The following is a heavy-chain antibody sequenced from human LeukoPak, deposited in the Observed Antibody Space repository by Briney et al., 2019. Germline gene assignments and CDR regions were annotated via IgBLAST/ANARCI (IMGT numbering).Heavy chain of an antibody. CDR3: AREGGGAPNFDY. CDR1: GYTFTRYY. Sequence: PGASVKVSCKSSGYTFTRYYMHWVRQAPGQGLEWMGITNPSGGGTTYAQKFQGRVTMTRDTSTSTVYMELSSLTSEDTAVYYCAREGGGAPNFDYWGQGTLVTVPS. V-gene: IGHV1-46*01. J-gene: IGHJ4*02. CDR2: TNPSGGGT. D-gene: IGHD3-16*01.